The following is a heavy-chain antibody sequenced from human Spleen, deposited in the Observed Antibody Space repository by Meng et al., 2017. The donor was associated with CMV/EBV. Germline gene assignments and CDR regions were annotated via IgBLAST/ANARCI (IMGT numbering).Heavy chain of an antibody. V-gene: IGHV3-7*01. Sequence: GESLKISCAASGFTFSSYAMSWVRQAPGKGLEWVANINQDGSDKYLLDSVKGRFTISRDNAKNSLYLQMKSLTVADTAIYYCVKIYGGYDSWGQGVLVTVSS. D-gene: IGHD2/OR15-2a*01. CDR1: GFTFSSYA. CDR3: VKIYGGYDS. J-gene: IGHJ4*02. CDR2: INQDGSDK.